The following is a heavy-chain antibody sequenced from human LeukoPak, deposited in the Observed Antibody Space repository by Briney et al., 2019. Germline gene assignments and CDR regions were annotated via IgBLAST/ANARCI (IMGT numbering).Heavy chain of an antibody. Sequence: ASVKVSCKVSGYTLTELSMHWVRQAPGKGLEWMGGLDPEYGETIYAQKFQGRVTMTEDTSTDTAYMELSSLRSEDTAVYYCTTLYDILTGNWGQGTLVTVSS. V-gene: IGHV1-24*01. CDR3: TTLYDILTGN. CDR1: GYTLTELS. D-gene: IGHD3-9*01. J-gene: IGHJ4*02. CDR2: LDPEYGET.